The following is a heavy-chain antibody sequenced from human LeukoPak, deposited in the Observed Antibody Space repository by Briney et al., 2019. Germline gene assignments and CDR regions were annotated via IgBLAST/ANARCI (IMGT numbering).Heavy chain of an antibody. CDR2: INASSGST. CDR3: ARVNNWNEVFDY. J-gene: IGHJ4*02. Sequence: ASVKVSCKASGYTFISYYMHWVRQAPRQGLEWMGIINASSGSTSYAQKIQGRVTINRDTHTSTVYMELSSLRSEDTAVYYCARVNNWNEVFDYWGQGTMVTVSS. D-gene: IGHD1-1*01. CDR1: GYTFISYY. V-gene: IGHV1-46*03.